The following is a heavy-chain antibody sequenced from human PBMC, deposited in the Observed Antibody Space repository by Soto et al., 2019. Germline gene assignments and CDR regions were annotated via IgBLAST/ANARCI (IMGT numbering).Heavy chain of an antibody. CDR1: GFTFSSYE. J-gene: IGHJ6*02. CDR3: ARAFTIFGVVPSNYYYGMDV. Sequence: GGSLRLSCAASGFTFSSYEMSWVRQAPGKGLEWVSYISSSGSTIYYADSVKGRFTISRDNAKNSLYLQMNSLRAEDTAVYYCARAFTIFGVVPSNYYYGMDVWGQGTTVTVSS. V-gene: IGHV3-48*03. D-gene: IGHD3-3*01. CDR2: ISSSGSTI.